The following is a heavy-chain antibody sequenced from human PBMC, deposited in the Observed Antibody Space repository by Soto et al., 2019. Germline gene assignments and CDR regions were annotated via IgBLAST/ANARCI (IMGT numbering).Heavy chain of an antibody. V-gene: IGHV3-9*01. J-gene: IGHJ4*02. D-gene: IGHD3-9*01. CDR2: ISWNSGSI. Sequence: EVDLVESGGGLAQPGRSLRLSCVASGFTFDDHGMHWVRQIRGRGLEWVSGISWNSGSIGYAESVKGRFTIFRDNAKKSLYLEMKSLRQEDTDLYYCVRDTSSGWHLKDHWGQGVQVSVSS. CDR3: VRDTSSGWHLKDH. CDR1: GFTFDDHG.